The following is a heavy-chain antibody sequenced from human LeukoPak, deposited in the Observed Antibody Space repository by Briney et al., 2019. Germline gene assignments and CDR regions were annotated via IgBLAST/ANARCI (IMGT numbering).Heavy chain of an antibody. CDR3: ARLSYDTSGYWPDYFDY. D-gene: IGHD3-22*01. CDR2: ISYSGST. V-gene: IGHV4-59*08. Sequence: SETLSLTCTVSGGSISSYYWSWIRQPPGKGLEWIGYISYSGSTSYSPSLKSRVTISVDTSKNQFSLKLSSVTAADTAVYYCARLSYDTSGYWPDYFDYWGQGTLVTVPS. CDR1: GGSISSYY. J-gene: IGHJ4*02.